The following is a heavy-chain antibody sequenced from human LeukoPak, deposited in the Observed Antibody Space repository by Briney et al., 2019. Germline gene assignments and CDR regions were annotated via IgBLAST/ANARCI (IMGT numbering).Heavy chain of an antibody. V-gene: IGHV3-66*01. J-gene: IGHJ6*03. CDR1: GFTVSSNY. Sequence: GGSLRLSCAASGFTVSSNYMSWVRQAPGKGLEWVSVIYSGGSTYYADSVKGRFTISRDNSKNTLYLQMNSLRAEDTAVYYCARDSHSYDWNYYYMDVWGKGTTVTVSS. D-gene: IGHD5-18*01. CDR2: IYSGGST. CDR3: ARDSHSYDWNYYYMDV.